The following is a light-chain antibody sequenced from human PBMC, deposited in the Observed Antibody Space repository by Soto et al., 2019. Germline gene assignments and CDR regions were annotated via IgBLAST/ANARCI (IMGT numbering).Light chain of an antibody. J-gene: IGLJ2*01. CDR2: EVT. CDR1: RSDVGGYNY. Sequence: QSVLTQPPSASGSPGQSVTISCTGTRSDVGGYNYVSWYQQHPGKAPKLMIYEVTKRPSGVPDRFSGSKSGNTASLTVSGLQAEDEADYYCSSYGGTNNLLFGGGTKLTVL. CDR3: SSYGGTNNLL. V-gene: IGLV2-8*01.